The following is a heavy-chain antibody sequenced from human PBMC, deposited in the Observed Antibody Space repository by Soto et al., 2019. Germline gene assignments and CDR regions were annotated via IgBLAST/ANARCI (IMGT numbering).Heavy chain of an antibody. CDR1: GFTFGDYE. CDR3: ARESEDLTSNFDY. Sequence: QVQLVESGGGLVQPGGSLRLSCAASGFTFGDYEMSWIRQAAGKGPEWVSFLSRSGNTIYYADSVKGRFSISRDNAENSLYLQMESLSAEDTAVYYCARESEDLTSNFDYWGQGTLVTVSS. V-gene: IGHV3-11*04. CDR2: LSRSGNTI. J-gene: IGHJ4*02.